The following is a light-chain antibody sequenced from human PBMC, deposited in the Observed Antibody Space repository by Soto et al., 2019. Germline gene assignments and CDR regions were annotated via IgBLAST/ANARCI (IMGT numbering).Light chain of an antibody. V-gene: IGLV2-8*01. CDR1: SSDVGAYNY. CDR2: EVS. Sequence: QSVLTQPPSASGSPGQSVTISCSGTSSDVGAYNYVSWYQQHPGKAPRLLIYEVSRRPSGVPDRFSGSKSANTASLTVSGLQPEDEADYYCSSYAGTNNLLYVFGTGTKVTVL. J-gene: IGLJ1*01. CDR3: SSYAGTNNLLYV.